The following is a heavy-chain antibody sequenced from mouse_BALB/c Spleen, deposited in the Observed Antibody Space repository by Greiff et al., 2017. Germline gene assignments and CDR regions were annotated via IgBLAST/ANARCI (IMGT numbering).Heavy chain of an antibody. CDR3: ARREGITTVVLDY. CDR1: GYAFSSYW. V-gene: IGHV1-80*01. J-gene: IGHJ4*01. Sequence: QVQLQQSGAELVRPGSSVKISCKASGYAFSSYWMNWVKQRPGQGLEWIGQIYPGDGDTNYNGKFKGKATLTADKSSSTAYMQLSSLTSEDSAVYFCARREGITTVVLDYWGQGTSVTVSS. CDR2: IYPGDGDT. D-gene: IGHD1-1*01.